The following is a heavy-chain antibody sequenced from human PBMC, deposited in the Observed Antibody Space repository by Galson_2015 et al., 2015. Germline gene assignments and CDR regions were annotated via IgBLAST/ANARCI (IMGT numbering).Heavy chain of an antibody. D-gene: IGHD1-7*01. V-gene: IGHV3-23*01. CDR2: LGNDI. Sequence: SLRLSCAASGFTFSIYAMSWVRQAPGKGLEWVSTLGNDIYYADSVKGRFTISRDNSKNTLYLQMNSLRAEDTAIYYCAKDYVAGTGNYDPLDSWGHGTLVTVSS. CDR1: GFTFSIYA. CDR3: AKDYVAGTGNYDPLDS. J-gene: IGHJ5*01.